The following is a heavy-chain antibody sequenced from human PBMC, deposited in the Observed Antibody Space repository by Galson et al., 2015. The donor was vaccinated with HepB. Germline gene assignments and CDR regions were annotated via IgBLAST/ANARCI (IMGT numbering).Heavy chain of an antibody. CDR3: ARDRTYCGSPSCSRMGPNY. V-gene: IGHV3-33*01. CDR2: IWSDGSDK. J-gene: IGHJ4*02. D-gene: IGHD2-2*01. CDR1: GFTFTKYG. Sequence: SLRLSCATSGFTFTKYGMHWARQAPGEGLEWVALIWSDGSDKNYADSVKGRFTISRDNSKNTVSLQMDSLRAEDTAVYYCARDRTYCGSPSCSRMGPNYWGQGTLVTVSS.